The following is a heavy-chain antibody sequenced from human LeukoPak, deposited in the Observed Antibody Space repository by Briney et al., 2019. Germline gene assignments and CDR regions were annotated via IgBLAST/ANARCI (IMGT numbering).Heavy chain of an antibody. CDR2: ISGSGGST. Sequence: LSLTCTVSGGSISSGGYYWSWVRQAPGKGLEWVSAISGSGGSTYYADSVKGRFTISRDNSKNMLYLQMNSLRAEDTAVYYCAKREGPYYGPDYWGQGTLVTVSS. J-gene: IGHJ4*02. CDR1: GGSISSGGYY. V-gene: IGHV3-23*01. CDR3: AKREGPYYGPDY. D-gene: IGHD3-10*01.